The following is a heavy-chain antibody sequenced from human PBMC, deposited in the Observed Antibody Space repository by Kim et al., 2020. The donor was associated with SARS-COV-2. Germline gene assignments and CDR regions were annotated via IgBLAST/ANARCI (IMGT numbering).Heavy chain of an antibody. V-gene: IGHV3-23*01. Sequence: GGSLRLSCAASGFTFSTYAMSWVRQAPGKGLEWVSGISGSDDGTYHAGSVKGRFTISRDNSNNTLYLQMNSLRAEDTAVYYCAKDLGGYYGSGSPWFYYYYGMDVWGQGTTVTVSS. CDR3: AKDLGGYYGSGSPWFYYYYGMDV. CDR2: ISGSDDGT. CDR1: GFTFSTYA. D-gene: IGHD3-10*01. J-gene: IGHJ6*02.